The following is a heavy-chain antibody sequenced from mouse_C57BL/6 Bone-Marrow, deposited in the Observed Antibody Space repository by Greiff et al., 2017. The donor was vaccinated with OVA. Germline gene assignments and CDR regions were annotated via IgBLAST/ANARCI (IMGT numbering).Heavy chain of an antibody. V-gene: IGHV5-9*01. D-gene: IGHD1-1*01. J-gene: IGHJ2*01. CDR1: GFTFSSYT. Sequence: EVMLVESGGGLVKPGGSLKLSCAASGFTFSSYTMSWVRQTPEKRLEWVATISGGGGNTYYPDSVKGRFTISRDNAKNTLYLQMSSLRSEDTALYYCARQGTTVVATSYCDYWGQGTTLTVSS. CDR3: ARQGTTVVATSYCDY. CDR2: ISGGGGNT.